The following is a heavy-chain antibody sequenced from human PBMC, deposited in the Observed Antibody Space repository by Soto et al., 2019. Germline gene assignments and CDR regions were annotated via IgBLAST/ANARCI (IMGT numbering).Heavy chain of an antibody. J-gene: IGHJ4*02. V-gene: IGHV3-23*01. D-gene: IGHD5-12*01. Sequence: PVGSLRLSCAASGFTMSTYSVTWVRQAPGKGLEWVSGISVTPGITFYADSVKGRFTISRDSSNNAVYLQMNSLRAEDTAMYFCSKWSGYGDLWGQGTLVTVSS. CDR2: ISVTPGIT. CDR3: SKWSGYGDL. CDR1: GFTMSTYS.